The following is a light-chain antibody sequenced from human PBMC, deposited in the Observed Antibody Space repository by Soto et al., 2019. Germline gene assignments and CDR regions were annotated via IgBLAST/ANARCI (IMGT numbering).Light chain of an antibody. J-gene: IGKJ2*01. CDR2: DAS. V-gene: IGKV1-5*01. CDR1: QSVSRR. Sequence: DIQMTQSPSTLSASVGDRITITCRASQSVSRRLAWYQQKTGKAPKLLIYDASSLESGVPSRFSGRGSGTEFNLTISSLQPDDCATYYCHTYNSYSRHTFGQGTKLEIK. CDR3: HTYNSYSRHT.